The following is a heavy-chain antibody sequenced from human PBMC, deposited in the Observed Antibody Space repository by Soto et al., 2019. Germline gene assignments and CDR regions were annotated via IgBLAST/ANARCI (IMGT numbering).Heavy chain of an antibody. J-gene: IGHJ4*02. CDR3: ARATRGVRNLDY. CDR1: GGSFSGYY. CDR2: INHSGST. D-gene: IGHD3-10*01. V-gene: IGHV4-34*01. Sequence: QVQLQQWGAGLLKPSETLSLTCAVYGGSFSGYYWSWIRQPPGKGLEWIGEINHSGSTNYNPSLKSRVTISVDTSKNQFSLKLSSVTAADTAVYYCARATRGVRNLDYWGRGTLVTVSS.